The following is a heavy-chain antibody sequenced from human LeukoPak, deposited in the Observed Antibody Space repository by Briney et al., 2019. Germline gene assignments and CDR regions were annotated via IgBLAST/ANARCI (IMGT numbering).Heavy chain of an antibody. V-gene: IGHV3-21*01. CDR3: ARDSYDISGYPSFGY. Sequence: GGSLRLSCAASGFTFTTYSMNWVRQAPGKGLEWVSSISSSSSYIYYADSVKGRFTISRDNAKNSLYLQMNSLTAEDTALYYCARDSYDISGYPSFGYWGQGTLVTVSS. CDR2: ISSSSSYI. D-gene: IGHD3-22*01. CDR1: GFTFTTYS. J-gene: IGHJ4*02.